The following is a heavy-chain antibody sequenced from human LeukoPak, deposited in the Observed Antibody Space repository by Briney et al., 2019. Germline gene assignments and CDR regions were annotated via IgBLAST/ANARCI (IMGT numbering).Heavy chain of an antibody. CDR1: GGSISTYY. V-gene: IGHV4-59*01. D-gene: IGHD1-26*01. Sequence: SETLSLTCTVSGGSISTYYWSWIRQPPGKGLEWIGYIHYSGSTKYNPSLKSRLTILVDTSKNQFSLKVTSATAADTAVYYCARGTIGSYYYFDYWGQGTLVTVSS. CDR2: IHYSGST. CDR3: ARGTIGSYYYFDY. J-gene: IGHJ4*02.